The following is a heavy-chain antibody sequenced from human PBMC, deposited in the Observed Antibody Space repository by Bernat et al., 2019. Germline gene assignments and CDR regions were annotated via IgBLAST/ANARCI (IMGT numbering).Heavy chain of an antibody. Sequence: QVQLVESGGGVVQPGRSLRLSCAASGFTFSNYDMHWVRQAPGKGLEWVAVISHDGSKKYYGDSVNGRFTISRDNSKNTLDLQMNSLRAEDTAVYYCAKQGSHVWRNDWYFDLWGRGTLVTVSS. D-gene: IGHD1-1*01. CDR2: ISHDGSKK. J-gene: IGHJ2*01. V-gene: IGHV3-30*18. CDR1: GFTFSNYD. CDR3: AKQGSHVWRNDWYFDL.